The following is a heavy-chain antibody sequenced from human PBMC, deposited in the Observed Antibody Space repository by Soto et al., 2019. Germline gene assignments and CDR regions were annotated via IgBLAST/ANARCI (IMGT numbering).Heavy chain of an antibody. CDR2: ISYDGSNK. J-gene: IGHJ4*02. D-gene: IGHD2-15*01. CDR1: GFTFSNYA. Sequence: PGGSLRLSCAASGFTFSNYAMHWVRQAPGKGLEWVAVISYDGSNKYYADSVKGRFTISRDNSKNTLYLQMNSLKAEDTAVYYCARGHGYLPHDPHFFDYWGQGTLVTVSS. V-gene: IGHV3-30-3*01. CDR3: ARGHGYLPHDPHFFDY.